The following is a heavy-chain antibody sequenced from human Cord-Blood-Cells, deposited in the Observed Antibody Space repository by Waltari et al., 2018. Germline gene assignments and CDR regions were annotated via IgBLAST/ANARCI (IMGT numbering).Heavy chain of an antibody. CDR1: GGSISSSSYY. J-gene: IGHJ4*02. CDR3: ARHADGYCSGGSCYYFDY. Sequence: QLQLQESGPGLVKPSETLSLTCTVSGGSISSSSYYWGWIRQPPGKGLEWIGSIYYSGSTYYNPSLKRRVTISVDTSKNQFSLKLSSVTAADTAVYYCARHADGYCSGGSCYYFDYWGQGTLVTVSS. D-gene: IGHD2-15*01. CDR2: IYYSGST. V-gene: IGHV4-39*01.